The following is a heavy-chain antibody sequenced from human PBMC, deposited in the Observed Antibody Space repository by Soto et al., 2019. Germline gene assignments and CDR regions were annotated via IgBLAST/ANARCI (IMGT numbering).Heavy chain of an antibody. Sequence: EVQLVESGGGLVQPGGSLRLSCSASGFTFHEYAIHWVRQAPGKGLEWVSGISSDGDTIAYADSVQGRFTVFRDNAKNSLYLQMNSLRAEDTALYYCTKGGYDLIYYFGMDVWGQGTTVTVSS. J-gene: IGHJ6*02. CDR2: ISSDGDTI. V-gene: IGHV3-9*01. D-gene: IGHD5-12*01. CDR1: GFTFHEYA. CDR3: TKGGYDLIYYFGMDV.